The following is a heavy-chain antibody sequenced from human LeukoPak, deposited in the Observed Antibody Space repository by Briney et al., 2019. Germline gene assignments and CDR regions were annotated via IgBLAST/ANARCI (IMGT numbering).Heavy chain of an antibody. CDR2: FYTSGST. D-gene: IGHD3-10*01. CDR3: ARGGPSVFSYYTLYNWFDP. J-gene: IGHJ5*02. V-gene: IGHV4-61*02. CDR1: RGSISSSNYY. Sequence: SETLFLTCTVSRGSISSSNYYWSWIRQPAGKGLEWIGRFYTSGSTNYNPSLKSRVIISVDTSKNQFSLKLSSVTAADTAVYYCARGGPSVFSYYTLYNWFDPWGQGTLVTVSS.